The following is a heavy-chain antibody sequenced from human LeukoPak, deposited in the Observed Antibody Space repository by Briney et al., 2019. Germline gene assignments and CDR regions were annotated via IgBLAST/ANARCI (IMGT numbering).Heavy chain of an antibody. CDR1: GFTFSRYA. V-gene: IGHV3-23*01. CDR3: AIRPDDAFDV. Sequence: PGGSLRLSCAASGFTFSRYAMTWARQAPGKGLEWVSVVSSSGDTTYYADSVKGRFTISRDNSKNTLFLQMNSLRAEDTAAYYCAIRPDDAFDVWGQGTMVTVSS. J-gene: IGHJ3*01. CDR2: VSSSGDTT.